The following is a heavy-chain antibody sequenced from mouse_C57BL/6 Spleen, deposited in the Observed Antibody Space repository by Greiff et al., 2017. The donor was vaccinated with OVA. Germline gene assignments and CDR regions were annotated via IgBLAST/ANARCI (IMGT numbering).Heavy chain of an antibody. CDR2: INPNNGGT. Sequence: VQLQQSGPELVKPGASVKMSCKASGYTFTDYNMHWVKQSHGKSLEWIGYINPNNGGTSYNQQFKGKATLTANNSSSTAYMELRSLTSEDSAVYYGARGGLKGFDYWGQGTTLTVSS. CDR3: ARGGLKGFDY. J-gene: IGHJ2*01. V-gene: IGHV1-22*01. CDR1: GYTFTDYN. D-gene: IGHD1-3*01.